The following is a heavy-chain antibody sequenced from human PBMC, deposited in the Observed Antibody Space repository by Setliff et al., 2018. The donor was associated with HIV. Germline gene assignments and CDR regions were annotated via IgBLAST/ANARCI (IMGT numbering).Heavy chain of an antibody. CDR2: IIPIFGTT. CDR1: GGTFSSYA. V-gene: IGHV1-69*13. Sequence: SVKVSCKASGGTFSSYAISWVRQAPGQGLEWMGGIIPIFGTTNYAQRFQGRVSITADESTSTADMELSSLRSEDTAVYYCARDDHYYDSGSYYSDWYFDLWGRGTLVTVSS. D-gene: IGHD3-10*01. J-gene: IGHJ2*01. CDR3: ARDDHYYDSGSYYSDWYFDL.